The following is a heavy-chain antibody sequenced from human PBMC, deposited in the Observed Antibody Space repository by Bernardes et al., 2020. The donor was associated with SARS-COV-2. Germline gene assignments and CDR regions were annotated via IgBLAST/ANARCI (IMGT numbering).Heavy chain of an antibody. J-gene: IGHJ3*01. CDR1: GFTFEDYT. D-gene: IGHD3-3*01. CDR2: VSWDGSTT. CDR3: ATERQSLTVFGVGHDAFDF. Sequence: GWSLSLSCAASGFTFEDYTMHWVRQVPGKGLEWVSLVSWDGSTTNYADSVKGRFIISRDSSRNTVHLQMDSLRKEDTALYYCATERQSLTVFGVGHDAFDFWGQGTMVTVAS. V-gene: IGHV3-43*01.